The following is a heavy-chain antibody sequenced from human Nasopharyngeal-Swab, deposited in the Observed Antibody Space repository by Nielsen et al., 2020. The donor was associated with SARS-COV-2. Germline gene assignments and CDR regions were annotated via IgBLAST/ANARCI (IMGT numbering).Heavy chain of an antibody. D-gene: IGHD6-13*01. J-gene: IGHJ4*02. CDR1: GFTFGDYA. Sequence: GESLKISCTASGFTFGDYAMSWVRQAPGKGLEWVGFIRSKAYGGTTEYAASVKGRFTISRDDSKSIAYLQMNSLKTEDTAVYYCTRASSSSGGYFDYWGQGTLVTVSS. CDR2: IRSKAYGGTT. V-gene: IGHV3-49*04. CDR3: TRASSSSGGYFDY.